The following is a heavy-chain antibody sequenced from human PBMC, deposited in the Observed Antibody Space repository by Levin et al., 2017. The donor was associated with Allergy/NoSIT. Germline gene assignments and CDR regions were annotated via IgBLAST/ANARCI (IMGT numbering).Heavy chain of an antibody. D-gene: IGHD4-17*01. CDR3: ARNDYGDYVQNFDY. CDR2: VNCNSGDT. V-gene: IGHV1-2*02. J-gene: IGHJ4*02. CDR1: GYTFTDHY. Sequence: ASVKVSCEAAGYTFTDHYMHWVRQAPGQGLEWMGWVNCNSGDTHYAQKFQDRVTMTRDTSITTAYIEVSSLRFDDTARYFCARNDYGDYVQNFDYWGQGTLVTVSS.